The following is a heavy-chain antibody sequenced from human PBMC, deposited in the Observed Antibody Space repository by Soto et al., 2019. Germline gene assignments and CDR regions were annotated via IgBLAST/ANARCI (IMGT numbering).Heavy chain of an antibody. CDR2: IIPMFGTA. CDR1: GDTFSSHA. Sequence: SVKVSCKASGDTFSSHAVTWVRQAPGQGLEWLGGIIPMFGTANYAQKFQGRVTITADGSTSTAYMELSSLRAEDTAVCYCARGSGDDILTGYSYNWFDPWGQGTLVTVSS. D-gene: IGHD3-9*01. J-gene: IGHJ5*02. CDR3: ARGSGDDILTGYSYNWFDP. V-gene: IGHV1-69*13.